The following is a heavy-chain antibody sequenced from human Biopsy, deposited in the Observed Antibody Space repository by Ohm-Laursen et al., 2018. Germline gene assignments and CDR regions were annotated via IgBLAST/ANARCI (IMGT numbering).Heavy chain of an antibody. Sequence: SQTLSLTWSVSGGSIDFKYWTWIRQSADKGLEWIGYIYYSGSTNYNPSLKSRVTISVDTSKNQFSLRLNSVTAADTAVYYCARATNSTGWPYYYFYGMDVWGQGTTVTASS. V-gene: IGHV4-59*01. CDR3: ARATNSTGWPYYYFYGMDV. CDR1: GGSIDFKY. CDR2: IYYSGST. D-gene: IGHD2/OR15-2a*01. J-gene: IGHJ6*02.